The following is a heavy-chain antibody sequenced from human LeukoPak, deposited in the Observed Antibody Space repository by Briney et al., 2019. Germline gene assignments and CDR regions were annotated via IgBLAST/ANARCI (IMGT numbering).Heavy chain of an antibody. D-gene: IGHD1-20*01. V-gene: IGHV3-7*01. CDR1: GITFNKLW. Sequence: GGSLRLSCAASGITFNKLWMTWVRQAPGKALEWVASVKEDGSEKYHEDSVKGRFTISRDNAKNSLFLEMNSLRAEDTAVYYCATHRVANWNWGQGTLVTVSS. CDR3: ATHRVANWN. CDR2: VKEDGSEK. J-gene: IGHJ4*02.